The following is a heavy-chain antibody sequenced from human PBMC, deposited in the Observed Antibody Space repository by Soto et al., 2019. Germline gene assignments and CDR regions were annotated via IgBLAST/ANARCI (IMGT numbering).Heavy chain of an antibody. CDR3: ARSPVLLWFGEFSNWFDP. CDR2: IKQDGSEK. Sequence: GGSLRLSCAASGFTFSSYWMSWVRQAPGKGLEWVAIIKQDGSEKYYVDSVKGRFTISRDNAKNSLYLQMNSLRAEDTAVYYCARSPVLLWFGEFSNWFDPWGQGTLVTVSS. D-gene: IGHD3-10*01. V-gene: IGHV3-7*01. J-gene: IGHJ5*02. CDR1: GFTFSSYW.